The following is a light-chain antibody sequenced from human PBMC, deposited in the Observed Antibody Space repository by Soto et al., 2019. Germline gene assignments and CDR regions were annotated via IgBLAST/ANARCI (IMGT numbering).Light chain of an antibody. Sequence: IVLTQSPATLSLSPGERATLASWASQSVSSYFVWYQQKPGQAPRLLIYDASKRATGIPARFSGGGSGTEFTLTITSLQSEDFAVYWCQQYNNWPLTFGPGTRLEIK. J-gene: IGKJ5*01. CDR3: QQYNNWPLT. CDR1: QSVSSY. CDR2: DAS. V-gene: IGKV3-11*01.